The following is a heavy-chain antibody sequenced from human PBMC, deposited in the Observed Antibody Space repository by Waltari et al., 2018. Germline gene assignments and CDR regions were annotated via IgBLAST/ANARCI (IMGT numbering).Heavy chain of an antibody. CDR2: INPNSGGT. J-gene: IGHJ4*02. CDR3: ARALVVAATRGPLGY. Sequence: QVQLVQSGAEVKKPGASVKVSCKASGYTFTGYYMHWVRQAPGKGLEWMGWINPNSGGTNYAQKFQGRVTITRDTSISTAYMELSRLRSDDTAVYYCARALVVAATRGPLGYWGQGTLVTVSS. D-gene: IGHD2-15*01. V-gene: IGHV1-2*02. CDR1: GYTFTGYY.